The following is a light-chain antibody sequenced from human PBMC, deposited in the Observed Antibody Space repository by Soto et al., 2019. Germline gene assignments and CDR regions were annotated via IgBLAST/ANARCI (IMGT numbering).Light chain of an antibody. Sequence: EIVLTQSPGTLSLSPGERATLSCRASQSVSSSYLAWYQQKPGQAPRLLIYGASSRATGIPDRFSGSGSGTDFTLTISRLEPEDFEVYYCHQYGSSPLITFGQGPRLAIK. V-gene: IGKV3-20*01. CDR2: GAS. CDR3: HQYGSSPLIT. J-gene: IGKJ5*01. CDR1: QSVSSSY.